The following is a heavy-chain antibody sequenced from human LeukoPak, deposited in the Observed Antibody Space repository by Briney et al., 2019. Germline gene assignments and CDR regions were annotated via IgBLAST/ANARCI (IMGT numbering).Heavy chain of an antibody. J-gene: IGHJ4*02. V-gene: IGHV3-53*01. CDR3: ARDSCSSTSCQGNFDY. D-gene: IGHD2-2*01. CDR1: GFTVSSNY. CDR2: IYSGGST. Sequence: GGSLRLSCAASGFTVSSNYMSWVRQAPGKGLERVSVIYSGGSTYYADSVKGRSIISRDNSKNTLYLQMNSLRAEDTAVYYCARDSCSSTSCQGNFDYWGQGTLVTVSS.